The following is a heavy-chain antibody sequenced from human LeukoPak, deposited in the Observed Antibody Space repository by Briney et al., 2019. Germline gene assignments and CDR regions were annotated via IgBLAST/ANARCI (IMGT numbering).Heavy chain of an antibody. J-gene: IGHJ4*02. CDR2: ISSSSSYI. Sequence: GGSLRLSCAASGFTFSSYAMSWVRQPPGKGLEWVSSISSSSSYIYYAHSVRGRFTISRENAKNSLSLQMNSLRAEDTAVYYCARDSGYSYGYPFDYWGEGTLVTVSS. CDR1: GFTFSSYA. V-gene: IGHV3-21*01. D-gene: IGHD5-18*01. CDR3: ARDSGYSYGYPFDY.